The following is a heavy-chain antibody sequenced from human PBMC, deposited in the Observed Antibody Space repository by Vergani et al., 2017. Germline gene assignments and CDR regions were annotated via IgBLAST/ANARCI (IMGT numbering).Heavy chain of an antibody. CDR3: ARDQADNWNDYYYYGMDV. J-gene: IGHJ6*02. Sequence: VQLVESGGGLVQPGGSLRLSCSASGFTFSSYAMHWVRQAPGKGLEYVSAISSNGGSTYYADSVKGRFTISRDNSKNTLYLQMSSLRAEDTSVYYCARDQADNWNDYYYYGMDVWGQGTTVTVSS. CDR2: ISSNGGST. D-gene: IGHD1-20*01. CDR1: GFTFSSYA. V-gene: IGHV3-64D*06.